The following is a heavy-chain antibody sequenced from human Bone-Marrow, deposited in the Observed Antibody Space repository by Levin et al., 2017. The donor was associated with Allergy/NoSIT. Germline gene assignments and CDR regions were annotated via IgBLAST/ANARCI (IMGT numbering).Heavy chain of an antibody. J-gene: IGHJ3*02. CDR1: GGSFSGYY. CDR2: INHSGST. CDR3: RREGYRDYYGSGSDAFDN. Sequence: PSETLSLTCAVYGGSFSGYYWSWIRQPPGKGLEWMGEINHSGSTNYNPSLKSRVTISVDTSKNQFSLKLSSVTAADTAVYYCRREGYRDYYGSGSDAFDNWGQGTMVTVSS. D-gene: IGHD3-10*01. V-gene: IGHV4-34*01.